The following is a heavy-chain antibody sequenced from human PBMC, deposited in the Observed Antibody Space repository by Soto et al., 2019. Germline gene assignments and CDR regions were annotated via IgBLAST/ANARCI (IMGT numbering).Heavy chain of an antibody. J-gene: IGHJ4*02. V-gene: IGHV6-1*01. D-gene: IGHD5-12*01. Sequence: SQTLSLTCVISGDSVSIYSGAWNWIRQSPSRGLEWLGRTYYRSKWYYDYAESVKSRIIISVDTSKNQFSLQLNSVTPEDAAVYYCASDPGYSLDYWGKGIQVTVSS. CDR2: TYYRSKWYY. CDR3: ASDPGYSLDY. CDR1: GDSVSIYSGA.